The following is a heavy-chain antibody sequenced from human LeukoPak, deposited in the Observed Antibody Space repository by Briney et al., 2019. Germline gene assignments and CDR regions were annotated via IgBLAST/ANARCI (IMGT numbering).Heavy chain of an antibody. CDR1: GFTFSSLG. J-gene: IGHJ4*02. CDR3: ASRDVCSGGTCYGIAY. V-gene: IGHV3-23*01. Sequence: GGSLRLSCAASGFTFSSLGMQWVRQAPGKGLEWVSHITGGGGSTDYADSVKGRFTISRDNSKNTLYLQMNILRAEDTAVYYCASRDVCSGGTCYGIAYWGQGTLVTASS. D-gene: IGHD2-15*01. CDR2: ITGGGGST.